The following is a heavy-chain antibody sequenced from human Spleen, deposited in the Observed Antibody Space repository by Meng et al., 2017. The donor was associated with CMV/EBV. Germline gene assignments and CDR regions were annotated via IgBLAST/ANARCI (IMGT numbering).Heavy chain of an antibody. CDR3: ARDRTNDPPPLCGMDV. J-gene: IGHJ6*02. Sequence: SQTLSLTCAISGDSVPSNSAAWNWIRQSPSRGLEWLGRTYYRSKWYNDYAVSVKSRVTINPDTSRNQFSLQLNSVTPEETAVYYCARDRTNDPPPLCGMDVWGQGTTVTVSS. CDR2: TYYRSKWYN. D-gene: IGHD1-14*01. V-gene: IGHV6-1*01. CDR1: GDSVPSNSAA.